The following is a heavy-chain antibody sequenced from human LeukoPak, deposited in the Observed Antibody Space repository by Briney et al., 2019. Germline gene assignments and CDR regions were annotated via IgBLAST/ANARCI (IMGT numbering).Heavy chain of an antibody. J-gene: IGHJ4*02. D-gene: IGHD6-19*01. CDR1: GGSISSYY. CDR2: IYYSGST. Sequence: SETLSLTCTVSGGSISSYYWSWIRQPPGKGLEWIGYIYYSGSTNYNPSLKSRVTISVDTSKNQFSLKLSSVTAADTAVYCCARAIAVAGTWVTDDYWGQGTLVTVSS. CDR3: ARAIAVAGTWVTDDY. V-gene: IGHV4-59*08.